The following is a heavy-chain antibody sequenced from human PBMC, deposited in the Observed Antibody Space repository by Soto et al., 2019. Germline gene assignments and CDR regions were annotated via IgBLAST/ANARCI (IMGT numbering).Heavy chain of an antibody. J-gene: IGHJ4*02. Sequence: GGSLRLSCAASGFTFSSYAMGWVRQGPGKGLEWVAVVSIGGSTHYADSLRCRFTISRDNSKNTLSLQMNSLTAEDTAVYFCAKRRGAGGHFDYWAQGALVPVSS. CDR3: AKRRGAGGHFDY. CDR1: GFTFSSYA. D-gene: IGHD2-15*01. V-gene: IGHV3-23*01. CDR2: VSIGGST.